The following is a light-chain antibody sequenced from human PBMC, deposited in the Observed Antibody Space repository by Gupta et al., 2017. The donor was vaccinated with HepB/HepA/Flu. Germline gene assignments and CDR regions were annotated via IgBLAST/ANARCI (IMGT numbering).Light chain of an antibody. CDR2: GAS. Sequence: EIVMTQSPATLSVSPGERATLSCRASQSVSSYLAWYQQKPGQAPRLLIYGASTRATSIPARFRGSGSGTEFTLTISSLQSEDFAVYYCQQYNNGPPLTCGGGTKVEIK. V-gene: IGKV3-15*01. CDR1: QSVSSY. CDR3: QQYNNGPPLT. J-gene: IGKJ4*01.